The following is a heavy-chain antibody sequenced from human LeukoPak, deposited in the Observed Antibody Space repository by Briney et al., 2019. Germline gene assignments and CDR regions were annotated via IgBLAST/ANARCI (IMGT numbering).Heavy chain of an antibody. CDR3: ARLIFIAYSNPGFDP. Sequence: GGSLRLSCAASGFTFSSYWMSWVRQAPGKGLEWGANIKQDVSEKYYVDSVRGQFTISRDNAKNSLYLQMTRLRAEDPAVYYCARLIFIAYSNPGFDPWGQGTLVTVSS. V-gene: IGHV3-7*01. J-gene: IGHJ5*02. CDR1: GFTFSSYW. CDR2: IKQDVSEK. D-gene: IGHD6-13*01.